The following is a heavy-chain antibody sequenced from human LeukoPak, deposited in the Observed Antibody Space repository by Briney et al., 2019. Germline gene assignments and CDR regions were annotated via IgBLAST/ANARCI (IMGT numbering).Heavy chain of an antibody. D-gene: IGHD1-26*01. Sequence: PGGSLRLSCAASGFTFSSYNMNWVRQAPGKGLEWVAVISYDGSNKYYADSVKGRFTISRDNSKNTLYLQMNSLRAEDTAVYYCAKDLAASIVGAPWAYYYGMDVWGQGTTVTVSS. V-gene: IGHV3-30*18. CDR2: ISYDGSNK. CDR1: GFTFSSYN. J-gene: IGHJ6*02. CDR3: AKDLAASIVGAPWAYYYGMDV.